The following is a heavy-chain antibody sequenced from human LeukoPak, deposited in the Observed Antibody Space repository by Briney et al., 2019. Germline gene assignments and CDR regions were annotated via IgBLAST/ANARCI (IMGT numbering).Heavy chain of an antibody. CDR2: IYSGGST. CDR1: GFTVSSNY. J-gene: IGHJ6*02. V-gene: IGHV3-53*01. Sequence: PGGSLRLSCAASGFTVSSNYMSWVRQAPGKGLEWVSVIYSGGSTYYADSVKGRFTISRDNSKNTLYLQMNSLGAEDTAVYYCAREYGDYGMDVWGQGTTVTVSS. D-gene: IGHD4-17*01. CDR3: AREYGDYGMDV.